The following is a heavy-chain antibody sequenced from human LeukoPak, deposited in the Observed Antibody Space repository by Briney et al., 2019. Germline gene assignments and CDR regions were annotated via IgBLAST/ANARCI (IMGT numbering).Heavy chain of an antibody. Sequence: GGSLRLSCAASGFTFSSYSMNWVRQAPGKGLEWVSSISSSSSYIYYADSVKGRFTISRDNAKNSLYLQMNSLRAEDTAVYYCARATVQWNIAAASDPWGQGTLVTVSS. CDR2: ISSSSSYI. V-gene: IGHV3-21*04. J-gene: IGHJ5*02. CDR1: GFTFSSYS. D-gene: IGHD6-13*01. CDR3: ARATVQWNIAAASDP.